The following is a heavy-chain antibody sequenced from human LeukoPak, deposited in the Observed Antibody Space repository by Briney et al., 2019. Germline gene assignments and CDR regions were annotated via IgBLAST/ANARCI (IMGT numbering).Heavy chain of an antibody. V-gene: IGHV4-39*07. CDR1: GGSISSSSYY. J-gene: IGHJ4*02. CDR2: IYYSGST. Sequence: SETLSLTCTVSGGSISSSSYYWGWIRQPPGKGLEWIGSIYYSGSTNYNPSLKSRVTISVDTSKNQFSLKLSSVTAADTAVYYCARSMVRGVIFFGYWGQGTLVTVSS. CDR3: ARSMVRGVIFFGY. D-gene: IGHD3-10*01.